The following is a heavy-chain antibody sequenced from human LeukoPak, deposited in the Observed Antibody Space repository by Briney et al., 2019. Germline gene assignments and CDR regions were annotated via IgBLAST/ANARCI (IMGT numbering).Heavy chain of an antibody. CDR2: IYYSGST. CDR1: GASLNSGGYY. J-gene: IGHJ2*01. D-gene: IGHD2-15*01. CDR3: AREGWDL. Sequence: SEILSLTCTVSGASLNSGGYYWNWIRQPPGKEPEWIGYIYYSGSTNYNRSLKSRVTISVDTSKNQFSLKLTSVTAADTAVYYCAREGWDLWGRGTLVTVSS. V-gene: IGHV4-61*08.